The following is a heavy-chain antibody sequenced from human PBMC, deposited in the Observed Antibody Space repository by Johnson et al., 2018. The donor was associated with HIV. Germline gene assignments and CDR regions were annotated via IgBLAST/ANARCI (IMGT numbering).Heavy chain of an antibody. CDR2: ISYDGSVK. Sequence: QVQLVESGGGVVRPGGSLRLSCAASGFTFRHYGMHWVRQAPGKGLEWVAVISYDGSVKYYADAVKGRFTISRDNSKNTLYLQMNSLRAEDTAVYYCAKAMGGWLLAHAFDIWGQGTMVTISS. V-gene: IGHV3-30*18. CDR3: AKAMGGWLLAHAFDI. D-gene: IGHD3-22*01. J-gene: IGHJ3*02. CDR1: GFTFRHYG.